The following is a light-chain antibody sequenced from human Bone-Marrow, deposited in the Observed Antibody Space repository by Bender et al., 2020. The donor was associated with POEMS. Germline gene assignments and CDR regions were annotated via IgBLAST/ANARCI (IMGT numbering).Light chain of an antibody. CDR3: QSYDISLSGGV. J-gene: IGLJ3*02. CDR1: SSNMGAGYG. V-gene: IGLV1-40*01. Sequence: QSVLTQPPSVSGAPGQTVTISCTGTSSNMGAGYGVNWYQQLPGTAPKLLIYNNDKRPSGVPDRISGSNSGPSASLAITGLQAEDEADYYCQSYDISLSGGVFGGGTNLRAL. CDR2: NND.